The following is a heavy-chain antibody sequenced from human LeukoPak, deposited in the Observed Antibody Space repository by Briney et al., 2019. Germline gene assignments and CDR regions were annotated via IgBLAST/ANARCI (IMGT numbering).Heavy chain of an antibody. CDR1: GGSFSGYY. CDR3: ASMVIDY. Sequence: SETLSLTCAVYGGSFSGYYWSWIRQPPGKGLEWIGEINHSGSTNYNPSLKSRVTISVDTSKNQFSLKLSSVTAADTAVYYCASMVIDYWGQGTLVTVSS. J-gene: IGHJ4*02. CDR2: INHSGST. V-gene: IGHV4-34*01. D-gene: IGHD3-10*01.